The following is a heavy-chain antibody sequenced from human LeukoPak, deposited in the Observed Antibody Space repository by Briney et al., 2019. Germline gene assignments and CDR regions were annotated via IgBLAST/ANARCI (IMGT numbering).Heavy chain of an antibody. V-gene: IGHV1-18*01. J-gene: IGHJ5*02. Sequence: ASVKVSCKASGYTFGIYVISWVRQAPGQGLEWMAWISPYDGDTNYAQKFEGRVTMTTETSTNTAYMELRSLRSDDTAIYYCARAYCTRGGDCYKEDLFDPWGQGTLVTVSA. CDR3: ARAYCTRGGDCYKEDLFDP. CDR2: ISPYDGDT. CDR1: GYTFGIYV. D-gene: IGHD2-21*02.